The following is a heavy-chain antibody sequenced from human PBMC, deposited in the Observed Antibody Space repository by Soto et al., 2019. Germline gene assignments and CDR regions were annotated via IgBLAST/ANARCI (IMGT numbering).Heavy chain of an antibody. CDR3: ARGGSVNWHSAP. J-gene: IGHJ2*01. Sequence: EVQLVESGGGLVQPGGSLRLSCAASGFTFSSYWMHWVRQAPGKGLVWVSRINSDGSSTSYADSVKGRFTISRDNAKNTLYRQVNSRRAEDTAVYYCARGGSVNWHSAPWGRGTLVTVSS. D-gene: IGHD1-26*01. CDR1: GFTFSSYW. V-gene: IGHV3-74*01. CDR2: INSDGSST.